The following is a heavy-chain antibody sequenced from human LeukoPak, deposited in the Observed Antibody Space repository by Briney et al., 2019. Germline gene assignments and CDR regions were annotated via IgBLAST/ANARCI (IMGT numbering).Heavy chain of an antibody. CDR3: ARGSCSSTNCYDY. J-gene: IGHJ4*02. CDR1: GYTFTSYD. CDR2: MNPNSGNT. Sequence: GASVKVSCKASGYTFTSYDINWVRQATGQGLEWMGWMNPNSGNTGYAQKFQGRVTITRNTSISTAYMELSSLRSEDTAVYYCARGSCSSTNCYDYWGQGTLVTVSS. D-gene: IGHD2-2*01. V-gene: IGHV1-8*03.